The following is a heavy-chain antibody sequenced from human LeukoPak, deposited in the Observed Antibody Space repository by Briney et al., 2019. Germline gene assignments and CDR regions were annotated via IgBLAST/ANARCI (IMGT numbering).Heavy chain of an antibody. CDR1: GYTFTSYG. J-gene: IGHJ6*02. D-gene: IGHD6-19*01. CDR3: AQWPLHGRGMDV. V-gene: IGHV1-18*01. Sequence: AASVKVSCRASGYTFTSYGISWVRQAPGQGLEWMGWISVYNGNTNYAQKFQGRVTMTRNTSISTAYMELSSLRSEDTAVYYCAQWPLHGRGMDVWGQGTTVTVSS. CDR2: ISVYNGNT.